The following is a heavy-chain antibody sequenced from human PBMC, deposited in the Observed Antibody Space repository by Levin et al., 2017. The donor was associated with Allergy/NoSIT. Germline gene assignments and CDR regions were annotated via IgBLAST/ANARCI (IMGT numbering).Heavy chain of an antibody. CDR3: VKDDGASLKDPFDH. Sequence: PGGSLRLSCEASGFALSTYAMSWVRQAPGKGLEWVSSVSISGATTYYADSVKGRYTISRDNSRNTLSLQMTGLRAEDTAVYYCVKDDGASLKDPFDHWGQGTLVTVSS. CDR1: GFALSTYA. D-gene: IGHD1-26*01. V-gene: IGHV3-23*01. CDR2: VSISGATT. J-gene: IGHJ4*02.